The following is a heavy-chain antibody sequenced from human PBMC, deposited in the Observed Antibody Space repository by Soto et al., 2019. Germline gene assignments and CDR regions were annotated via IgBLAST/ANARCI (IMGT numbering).Heavy chain of an antibody. Sequence: PSETLSLTCTVSGGPIRSSSHYWGWIRQSPGTGLEWIGSIDESGDSYYNPSLKSRVTISVDTSKNQFSLKLISVTGADSAINYCAREGGYVDYWGQGTLVTVSS. CDR1: GGPIRSSSHY. J-gene: IGHJ4*02. CDR2: IDESGDS. CDR3: AREGGYVDY. V-gene: IGHV4-39*02. D-gene: IGHD1-1*01.